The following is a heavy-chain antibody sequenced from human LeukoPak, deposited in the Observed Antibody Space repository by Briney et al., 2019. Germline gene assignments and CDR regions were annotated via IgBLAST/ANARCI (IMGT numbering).Heavy chain of an antibody. V-gene: IGHV4-34*01. CDR2: IYYSGST. CDR3: ARTRDYYYSYMDV. J-gene: IGHJ6*03. Sequence: SETLSLTCAVYGGSFSGYYWSWIRQPPGKGLEWIGSIYYSGSTYYNPSLKSRVTISVDTSKNQFSLKLSSVTAADTAVYYCARTRDYYYSYMDVWGKGTTVTVSS. CDR1: GGSFSGYY.